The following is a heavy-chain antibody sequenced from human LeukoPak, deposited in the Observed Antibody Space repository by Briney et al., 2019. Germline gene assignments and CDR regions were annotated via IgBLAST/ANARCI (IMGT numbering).Heavy chain of an antibody. CDR1: GFTFSRYS. J-gene: IGHJ4*02. Sequence: GGSLRLSCAASGFTFSRYSMNWVRQAPGKGLEWVSSISASSNYIYYADSLKGRFTISRDNAKNSVYLQLNSLRAEDTAVYFCARAPLVTSGNFDYWGQGTLVTVSS. CDR2: ISASSNYI. V-gene: IGHV3-21*01. D-gene: IGHD3-10*01. CDR3: ARAPLVTSGNFDY.